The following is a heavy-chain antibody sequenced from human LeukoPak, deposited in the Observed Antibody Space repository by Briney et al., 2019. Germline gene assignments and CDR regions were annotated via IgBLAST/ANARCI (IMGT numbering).Heavy chain of an antibody. D-gene: IGHD6-19*01. CDR2: ISYSSSHT. Sequence: GGSLRLSCAASGFIFSDYYMSWLRQAPGKGLEWVSYISYSSSHTNYADSVKGRFTISRDNAKNSLYLQMNSLSAEDTAVYYCARDMRSGWYAADYWGQGTLVTVSS. V-gene: IGHV3-11*05. J-gene: IGHJ4*02. CDR3: ARDMRSGWYAADY. CDR1: GFIFSDYY.